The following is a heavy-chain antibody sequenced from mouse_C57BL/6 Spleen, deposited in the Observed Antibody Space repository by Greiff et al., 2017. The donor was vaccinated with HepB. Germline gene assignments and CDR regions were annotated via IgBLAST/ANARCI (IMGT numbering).Heavy chain of an antibody. CDR2: INPSNGGT. Sequence: VQLQQPGTELVKPGASVKLSCKASGYTFTSYWMHWVKQRPGQGLEWIGNINPSNGGTNYNEKFKSKATLTVDKSSSTAYMQLSSLTSEDSAVYYCARSYYYGTSYEGYFDYWGQGTTLTVSS. D-gene: IGHD1-1*01. CDR3: ARSYYYGTSYEGYFDY. CDR1: GYTFTSYW. V-gene: IGHV1-53*01. J-gene: IGHJ2*01.